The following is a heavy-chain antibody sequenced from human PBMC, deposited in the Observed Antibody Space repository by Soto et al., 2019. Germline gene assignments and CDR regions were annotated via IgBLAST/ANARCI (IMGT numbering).Heavy chain of an antibody. D-gene: IGHD3-10*01. CDR3: ARSMVRGGWFDP. J-gene: IGHJ5*02. CDR2: IYHTGRD. V-gene: IGHV4-30-4*01. CDR1: SGSNSSGDYY. Sequence: PTETLSLTCTVASGSNSSGDYYWSWIRQPPGRGLEWIGYIYHTGRDYYEPSLKSRATISIDTSKNQFSLKLNSVTAADTAVYYCARSMVRGGWFDPCGQVTLVTVS.